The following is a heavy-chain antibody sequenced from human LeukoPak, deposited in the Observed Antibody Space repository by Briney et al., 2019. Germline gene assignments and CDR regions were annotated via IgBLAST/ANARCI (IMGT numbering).Heavy chain of an antibody. V-gene: IGHV3-48*04. D-gene: IGHD3-22*01. CDR2: IDRSGRIT. Sequence: GGSLRLSCAGSGYSFGMHAMDWVRQAPGKGLEWLSYIDRSGRITYYGDSVKGRFTISRDSAKNSLYLQMNSLRVEDTAVYYCARELHYYDSSGYPLGYWGQGTLVTVSS. J-gene: IGHJ4*02. CDR1: GYSFGMHA. CDR3: ARELHYYDSSGYPLGY.